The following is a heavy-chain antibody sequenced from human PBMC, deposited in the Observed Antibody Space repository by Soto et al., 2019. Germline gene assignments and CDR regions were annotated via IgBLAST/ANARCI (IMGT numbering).Heavy chain of an antibody. J-gene: IGHJ6*02. V-gene: IGHV4-61*01. D-gene: IGHD3-10*01. CDR3: ARDVYGSGTSKRGCTYYGMDV. CDR1: GGSVGDGSYY. Sequence: LVPLCVTNTVAGGSVGDGSYYRSWIQQPPGKGLEWIGYIYYSGSTNYNPSLKSRVTISVDTSKNQFSLKLSSVTAADTAVYYCARDVYGSGTSKRGCTYYGMDVWGQGTTVTVSS. CDR2: IYYSGST.